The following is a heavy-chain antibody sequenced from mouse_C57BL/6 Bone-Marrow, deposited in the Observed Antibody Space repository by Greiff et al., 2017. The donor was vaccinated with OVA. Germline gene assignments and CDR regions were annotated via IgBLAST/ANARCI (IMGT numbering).Heavy chain of an antibody. J-gene: IGHJ4*01. CDR3: TRVITAGVATDHALAY. V-gene: IGHV5-9-1*02. D-gene: IGHD1-1*01. Sequence: EVQVVESGEGLVKPGGSLKLSCAASGFTFSSYAMSWVRQTPEKRLEWVAYISSGGDYIYYADTVKGRFTISRDNARNTVYLQISSLKSVDTAMYYGTRVITAGVATDHALAYWGQGTSVTVSS. CDR1: GFTFSSYA. CDR2: ISSGGDYI.